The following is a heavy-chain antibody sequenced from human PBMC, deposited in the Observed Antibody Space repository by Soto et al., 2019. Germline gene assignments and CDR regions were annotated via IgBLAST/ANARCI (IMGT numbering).Heavy chain of an antibody. CDR2: IYWDDDK. CDR3: AHYSSTSSFDY. J-gene: IGHJ4*02. CDR1: GFSLSTSGMG. D-gene: IGHD6-13*01. V-gene: IGHV2-5*02. Sequence: QITLKESGPTLVKPTQTFTLACTVSGFSLSTSGMGVGWIRQPPGKALEWLALIYWDDDKRYSPSLKSRLTITKDTSKTQVVLTMPNMDPVETATYYCAHYSSTSSFDYWGQLTLVTVTS.